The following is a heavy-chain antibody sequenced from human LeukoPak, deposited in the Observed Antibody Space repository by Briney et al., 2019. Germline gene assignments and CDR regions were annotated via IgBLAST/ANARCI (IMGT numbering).Heavy chain of an antibody. V-gene: IGHV5-51*01. CDR1: GYSFTSYW. D-gene: IGHD4-17*01. CDR3: ARAWVYGDYQYYFDY. J-gene: IGHJ4*02. Sequence: GESLQISCKGSGYSFTSYWIGWVRQMPGKGLEWMGIIYPGDSDTRYSPSFQGQVTISADKSISTAYLQWSSLKASDTAMYYCARAWVYGDYQYYFDYWGQGTLVTVSS. CDR2: IYPGDSDT.